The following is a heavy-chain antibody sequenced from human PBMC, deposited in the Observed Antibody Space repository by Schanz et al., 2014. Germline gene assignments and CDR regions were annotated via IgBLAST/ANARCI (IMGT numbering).Heavy chain of an antibody. Sequence: EVQLGESGGGLVQPGGSLRLSCAASGFTVSNNYMSWVRQPPGKGLEWVSVLYNNGAAYYAESVRGRFAISRDNSKNTLYLQMNRLRTEDTAVYYCATVGSETYSIYWYFDFWGRGTLVTVSS. CDR2: LYNNGAA. V-gene: IGHV3-66*01. CDR3: ATVGSETYSIYWYFDF. J-gene: IGHJ2*01. CDR1: GFTVSNNY. D-gene: IGHD3-10*01.